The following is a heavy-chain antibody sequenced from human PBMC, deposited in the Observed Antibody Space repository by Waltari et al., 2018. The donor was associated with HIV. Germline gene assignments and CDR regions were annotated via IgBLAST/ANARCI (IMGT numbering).Heavy chain of an antibody. D-gene: IGHD2-15*01. J-gene: IGHJ4*02. CDR3: ARGAVRSTLFYFDF. CDR1: GYNFHIFW. V-gene: IGHV5-51*03. CDR2: IFPGDPYT. Sequence: EVQLVQSGAEVKEPGESLKISCQGSGYNFHIFWIAWVRQMPGKGLEWMGFIFPGDPYTRYSPSFQGQFTISADKSITTSYLQWTTRRASYTAMYYCARGAVRSTLFYFDFWAQGTLVTVSA.